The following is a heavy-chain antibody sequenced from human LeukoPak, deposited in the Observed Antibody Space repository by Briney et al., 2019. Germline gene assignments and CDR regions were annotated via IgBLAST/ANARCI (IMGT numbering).Heavy chain of an antibody. CDR3: ARDSVFDY. J-gene: IGHJ4*02. D-gene: IGHD6-19*01. CDR2: IWYDGSNK. Sequence: GRSLSLSCAVCRFTFSIYGMHWVRRATGKGVEWVAVIWYDGSNKYYADSVKGRFTISRDNSKNTLYLQMNNLRAEDTAVYYCARDSVFDYWGQGTLVTVSS. CDR1: RFTFSIYG. V-gene: IGHV3-33*01.